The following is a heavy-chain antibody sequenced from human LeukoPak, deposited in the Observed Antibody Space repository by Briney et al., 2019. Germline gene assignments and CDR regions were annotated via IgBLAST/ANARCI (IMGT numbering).Heavy chain of an antibody. CDR2: IYHSRST. CDR3: ARHRWMEVYGSGSYYVDY. V-gene: IGHV4-39*01. D-gene: IGHD3-10*01. Sequence: PSETLSLTCTVSGGSISTSSYYWVWIRQPPGKGLEWIGSIYHSRSTYYNASLKSRATISADTSKNQFFLKLSSVTAADTAVYYCARHRWMEVYGSGSYYVDYWGQGTLVTVSS. CDR1: GGSISTSSYY. J-gene: IGHJ4*02.